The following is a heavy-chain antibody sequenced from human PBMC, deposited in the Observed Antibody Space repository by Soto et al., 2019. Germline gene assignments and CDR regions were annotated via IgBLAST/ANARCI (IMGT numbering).Heavy chain of an antibody. Sequence: QITLKASGPTLVKPTQTLTLTCTFSGFSLSTTEVGVGWIRQPPGKALEWLALIYWDDDKRYSPSLKSRLTITKDTSKNQVVLTMTNMDPVDTATYYCAHRFDWYYFNYWGQGALVTVSS. CDR2: IYWDDDK. D-gene: IGHD3-9*01. V-gene: IGHV2-5*02. CDR3: AHRFDWYYFNY. J-gene: IGHJ4*02. CDR1: GFSLSTTEVG.